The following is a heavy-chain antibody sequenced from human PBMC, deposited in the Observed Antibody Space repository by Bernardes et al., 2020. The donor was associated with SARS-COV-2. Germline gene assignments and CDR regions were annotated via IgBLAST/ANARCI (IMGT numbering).Heavy chain of an antibody. CDR3: AKPYSGRYSDAFDM. J-gene: IGHJ3*02. CDR1: GFTFSSYG. D-gene: IGHD1-26*01. CDR2: ISYDGSNK. Sequence: GGSLRLSCAASGFTFSSYGMHWVRQIAGKGLEWLEVISYDGSNKYYADSVKGRFTLSRDNSKNTLYLEMNSLRTEDTAVYYCAKPYSGRYSDAFDMWGQGTMVTVSS. V-gene: IGHV3-30*18.